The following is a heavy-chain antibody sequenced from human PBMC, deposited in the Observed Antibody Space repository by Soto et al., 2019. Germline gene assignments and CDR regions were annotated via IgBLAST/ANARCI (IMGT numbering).Heavy chain of an antibody. CDR1: GFTFSSYA. V-gene: IGHV3-23*01. Sequence: EVQLLESGGGLVQPVGSLRLSCAASGFTFSSYAMSWVRHAPGKGLEWVSAIRYSGDTTYYTDSVKGRFTISRDNSQNTLYLQMNSRGAEDKAVYYCAKPSGIPSTVTTCWYFDLWGRGNLVTVSS. D-gene: IGHD4-17*01. CDR3: AKPSGIPSTVTTCWYFDL. J-gene: IGHJ2*01. CDR2: IRYSGDTT.